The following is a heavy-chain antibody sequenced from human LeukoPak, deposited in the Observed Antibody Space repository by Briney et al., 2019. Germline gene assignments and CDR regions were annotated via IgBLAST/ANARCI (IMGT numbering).Heavy chain of an antibody. CDR1: GGSISSGSYF. J-gene: IGHJ5*02. D-gene: IGHD3-10*01. CDR2: IYYSGST. CDR3: ARDVGYYGSGTYP. Sequence: SETLSLTCTVSGGSISSGSYFWGWIRQPPGKGLEWIGSIYYSGSTYYNPSLKSRVTISVDTSNNQFSLKLRPVTAADTAVYYCARDVGYYGSGTYPWGQGTLVTVSS. V-gene: IGHV4-39*07.